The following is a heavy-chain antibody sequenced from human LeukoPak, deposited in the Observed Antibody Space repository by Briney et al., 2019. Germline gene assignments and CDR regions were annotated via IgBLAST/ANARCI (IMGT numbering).Heavy chain of an antibody. J-gene: IGHJ1*01. V-gene: IGHV3-7*01. CDR3: ARDILTGSQSRFQH. D-gene: IGHD3-9*01. CDR1: GFTFSSYW. Sequence: GGSLRLSCEASGFTFSSYWMSWVRQAPGKGLEWVANIKQDGSEKYYVDSVKGRFTISRDNARNSLYLQMTSLRAEDTAVYYCARDILTGSQSRFQHWGQGTLVTVSS. CDR2: IKQDGSEK.